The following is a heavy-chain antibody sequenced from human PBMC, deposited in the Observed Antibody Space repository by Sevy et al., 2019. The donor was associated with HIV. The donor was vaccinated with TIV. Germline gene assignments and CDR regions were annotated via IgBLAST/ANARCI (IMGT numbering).Heavy chain of an antibody. J-gene: IGHJ3*02. CDR3: AGGRYDSSGSFDAFDI. D-gene: IGHD3-22*01. Sequence: AGSLRLSCAASGFTFSNYAMNWVRQAPGKELEWVSTILRSGGVTYYADSVKGRCTISRDNFKNTLNLQMHSLRAEDTAVYYCAGGRYDSSGSFDAFDIWGQGTMVTVSS. CDR2: ILRSGGVT. CDR1: GFTFSNYA. V-gene: IGHV3-23*01.